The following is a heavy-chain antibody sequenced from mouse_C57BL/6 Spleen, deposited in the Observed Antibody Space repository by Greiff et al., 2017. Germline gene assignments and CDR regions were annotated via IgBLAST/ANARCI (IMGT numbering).Heavy chain of an antibody. D-gene: IGHD2-4*01. CDR2: INPSSGYT. J-gene: IGHJ2*01. Sequence: QVHVKQSGAELARPGASVKMSCKASGYTFTSYTMHWVKQRPGQGLEWIGYINPSSGYTKYNQKFKDKATLTADKSSSTAYMQLSSLTSEASAVYYCAREDYDEGYFDYWGQGTTLTVSS. CDR3: AREDYDEGYFDY. CDR1: GYTFTSYT. V-gene: IGHV1-4*01.